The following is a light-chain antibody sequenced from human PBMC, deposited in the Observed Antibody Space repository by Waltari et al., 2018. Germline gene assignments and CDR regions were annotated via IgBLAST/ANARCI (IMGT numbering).Light chain of an antibody. V-gene: IGLV2-8*01. CDR3: SSYAGSNDVA. CDR2: EVS. CDR1: SSDVGVYNY. Sequence: QSALTQPPSASGSPGQSVPIPCTGTSSDVGVYNYFPWYQQHPGKAPKLMIYEVSKRPSGVPDRFSGSKSGNTASLTVSGLQAEDEADYYCSSYAGSNDVAFGGGTKLSVL. J-gene: IGLJ2*01.